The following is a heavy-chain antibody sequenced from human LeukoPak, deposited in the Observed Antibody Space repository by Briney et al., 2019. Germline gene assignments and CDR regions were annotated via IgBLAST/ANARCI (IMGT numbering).Heavy chain of an antibody. CDR1: GGSMSPYH. Sequence: PSETLSLTCTVSGGSMSPYHWGWIRQPPGKGLEWTGYIYYSGSTNYNPSLKSRVTMSVDTSKNQFSLKLSSVTAADTAVYYCARDSSSSPPLAFDIWGQGTMVTVSS. CDR2: IYYSGST. V-gene: IGHV4-59*12. CDR3: ARDSSSSPPLAFDI. D-gene: IGHD6-13*01. J-gene: IGHJ3*02.